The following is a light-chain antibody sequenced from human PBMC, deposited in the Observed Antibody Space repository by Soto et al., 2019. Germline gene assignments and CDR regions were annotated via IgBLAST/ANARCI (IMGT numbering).Light chain of an antibody. CDR1: SSNIGINT. J-gene: IGLJ1*01. CDR2: NNN. CDR3: AAWGDSLNGYV. V-gene: IGLV1-44*01. Sequence: SVLTQPPSASETPGERVTISCSGSSSNIGINTVDWFQQLPGTAPKLLIYNNNQRPSGVPDRFSGSKSGTSASLAISGLQSEDESDYYCAAWGDSLNGYVFGTGTKVTVL.